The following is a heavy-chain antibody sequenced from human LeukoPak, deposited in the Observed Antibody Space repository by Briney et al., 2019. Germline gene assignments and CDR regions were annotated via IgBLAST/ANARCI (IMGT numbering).Heavy chain of an antibody. CDR3: ARETPWQLGGGFDY. D-gene: IGHD6-6*01. CDR2: INPNSGGT. J-gene: IGHJ4*02. Sequence: ASVKVSCKASGYTFTGYYMHWVRQAPGQGLEWMGWINPNSGGTNYAQKFQGRVTMTRDTSISTAYMELSRLIFDDTAVYYCARETPWQLGGGFDYWGQGTLVTVSS. CDR1: GYTFTGYY. V-gene: IGHV1-2*02.